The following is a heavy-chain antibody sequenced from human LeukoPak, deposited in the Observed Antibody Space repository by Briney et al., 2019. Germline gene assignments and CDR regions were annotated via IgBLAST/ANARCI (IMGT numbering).Heavy chain of an antibody. CDR2: IYTSGRT. CDR1: GGSISSYY. V-gene: IGHV4-4*07. J-gene: IGHJ1*01. D-gene: IGHD3-22*01. Sequence: SENLSLTCSVSGGSISSYYWSWIRQPAGKGLEWIGRIYTSGRTDYNPSLKSRVTMSVETSKNQFSLKLTSVTAADTAVYYCATSATGDSTGYYYFHFHHWGQGTLVTVSS. CDR3: ATSATGDSTGYYYFHFHH.